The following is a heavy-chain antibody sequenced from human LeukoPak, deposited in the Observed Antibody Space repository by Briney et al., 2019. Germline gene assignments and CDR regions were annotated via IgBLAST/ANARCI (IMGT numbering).Heavy chain of an antibody. D-gene: IGHD2-2*03. Sequence: GGSLRLSCAASGFTFGSYWRHWVRQAPGKGLVWVSRINSDGSSTKYADSVKGRFTISRDNAKNTLYVQMNNLRAEDTAVYYCARVDPKAPGDYSWGRGTLVTVSS. CDR2: INSDGSST. CDR1: GFTFGSYW. CDR3: ARVDPKAPGDYS. V-gene: IGHV3-74*03. J-gene: IGHJ4*02.